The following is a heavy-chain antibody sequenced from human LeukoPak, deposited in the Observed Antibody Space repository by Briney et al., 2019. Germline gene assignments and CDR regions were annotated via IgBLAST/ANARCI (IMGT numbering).Heavy chain of an antibody. CDR1: GGSISSGSYY. D-gene: IGHD3-10*01. J-gene: IGHJ4*02. CDR3: ARQLYYGSGSYLDY. Sequence: SQTLSLTCTVSGGSISSGSYYWSWIRQPAGKGLEWIGRIYTSGSTNYNPSLKSRVTISVDTSKNQFSLKLSSVTAADTAVYYCARQLYYGSGSYLDYWGQGTLVTVSS. V-gene: IGHV4-61*02. CDR2: IYTSGST.